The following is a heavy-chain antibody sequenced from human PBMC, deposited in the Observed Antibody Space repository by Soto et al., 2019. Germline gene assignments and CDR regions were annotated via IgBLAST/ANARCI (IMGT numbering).Heavy chain of an antibody. CDR2: ISVTSGSI. J-gene: IGHJ3*01. CDR1: GFTFSSFA. V-gene: IGHV3-48*02. Sequence: EVQLVASGGGLVQPGGSLRISCAASGFTFSSFALNWVRQAPGKGLEWISYISVTSGSIFYADSVKGRFTISRDDARNSLYLQMNTLRDEDTAVYFCVRDHIWAFDFWGRGTMVTVSS. CDR3: VRDHIWAFDF. D-gene: IGHD2-21*01.